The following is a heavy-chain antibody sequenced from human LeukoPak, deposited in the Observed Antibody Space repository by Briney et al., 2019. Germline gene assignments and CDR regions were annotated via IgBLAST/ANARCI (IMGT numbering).Heavy chain of an antibody. V-gene: IGHV3-48*04. J-gene: IGHJ4*02. CDR1: GFGFSSYS. Sequence: GGSLRLSCAASGFGFSSYSMNWVRQAPGKGLEWVAYISSSSSTIYYADSVKGRFTISRDNAKNSLYLQMNSLRAEDTAVYYCARGYMDTLDYWGQGTLVTVSS. CDR2: ISSSSSTI. D-gene: IGHD5-18*01. CDR3: ARGYMDTLDY.